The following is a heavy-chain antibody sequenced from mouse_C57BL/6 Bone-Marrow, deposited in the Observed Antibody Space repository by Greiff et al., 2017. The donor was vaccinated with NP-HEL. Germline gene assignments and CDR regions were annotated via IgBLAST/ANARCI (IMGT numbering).Heavy chain of an antibody. CDR2: IRSKSNNYVT. CDR1: GFSFNTYA. CDR3: VRSPFLDY. V-gene: IGHV10-1*01. Sequence: EVNVVESGGGLVQPKGSLKLSCAASGFSFNTYAMNWVRQAPGKGLEWVARIRSKSNNYVTYYADSVKDRFTISRDDSESMHYLQMNNVKTEDTAMYYCVRSPFLDYWGQGTTLTVSS. J-gene: IGHJ2*01.